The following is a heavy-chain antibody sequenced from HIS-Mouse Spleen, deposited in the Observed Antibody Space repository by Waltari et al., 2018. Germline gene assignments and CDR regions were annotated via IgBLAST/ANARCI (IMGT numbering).Heavy chain of an antibody. D-gene: IGHD6-6*01. Sequence: EVQLVESGGGLIQPGGSLRLSCAASGFTVSSNYMSWVRQAPGKGLKEVSGIYSGGRTYYADSVKGRFTISRDNSKNTLYLQMNSLRAEDTAVYYCARDTVIAARSHGMDVWGQGTKV. CDR3: ARDTVIAARSHGMDV. CDR1: GFTVSSNY. CDR2: IYSGGRT. V-gene: IGHV3-53*01. J-gene: IGHJ6*02.